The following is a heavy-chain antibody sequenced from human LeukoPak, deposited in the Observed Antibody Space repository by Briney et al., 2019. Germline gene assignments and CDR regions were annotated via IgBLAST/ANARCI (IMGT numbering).Heavy chain of an antibody. D-gene: IGHD6-19*01. Sequence: ASVKVSCKASGYTFIGYYMHWVRQAPGQGLEWMGCINPNSAGTKYAQKFQGRVTMTRDTAITTAYMELSSLRSDDTAVYYCARLASSGWSHCDYWGQGTLVTVSS. CDR1: GYTFIGYY. CDR3: ARLASSGWSHCDY. CDR2: INPNSAGT. V-gene: IGHV1-2*02. J-gene: IGHJ4*02.